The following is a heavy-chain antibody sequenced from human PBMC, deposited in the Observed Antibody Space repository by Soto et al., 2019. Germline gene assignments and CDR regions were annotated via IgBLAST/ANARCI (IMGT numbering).Heavy chain of an antibody. CDR1: EFTFSSYA. J-gene: IGHJ4*02. CDR2: ISYDGSNK. Sequence: GGSLRLSCAASEFTFSSYAIHWVRQAPGKGLEWVAVISYDGSNKYYADSVKGRFIISRDNSKNTLYLQMHSLSGEDTAVYYCARTFDTITYYFDYWGQGTLVTVSS. CDR3: ARTFDTITYYFDY. V-gene: IGHV3-30-3*01. D-gene: IGHD3-9*01.